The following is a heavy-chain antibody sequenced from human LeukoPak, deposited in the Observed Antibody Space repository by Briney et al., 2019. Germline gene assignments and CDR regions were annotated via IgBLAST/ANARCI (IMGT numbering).Heavy chain of an antibody. Sequence: SETLSLTCTVSGGSLSSGDYYWSWIRQPPGKGLEWIGYIYYSGSTYYNPSLKSRVTISVDTSKNQFSLKLSSVTAADTAVYYCASSLIVVVPAAIHPIDYWGQGTLVTVSS. V-gene: IGHV4-30-4*08. J-gene: IGHJ4*02. CDR2: IYYSGST. CDR1: GGSLSSGDYY. CDR3: ASSLIVVVPAAIHPIDY. D-gene: IGHD2-2*02.